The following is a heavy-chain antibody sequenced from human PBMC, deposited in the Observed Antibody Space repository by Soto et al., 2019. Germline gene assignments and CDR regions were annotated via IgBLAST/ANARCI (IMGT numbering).Heavy chain of an antibody. D-gene: IGHD6-19*01. CDR3: AKRGRQWLVTSDFNY. CDR1: GFSFSDYA. Sequence: GGSLRLSCAASGFSFSDYAVHWVRQAPGKGLEWVAVVSHDGRNTHYADSVKGRFTISRDSSKNTVSLEMTSLRAEDTAVYYCAKRGRQWLVTSDFNYWGQGALVTVSS. J-gene: IGHJ4*02. CDR2: VSHDGRNT. V-gene: IGHV3-30*18.